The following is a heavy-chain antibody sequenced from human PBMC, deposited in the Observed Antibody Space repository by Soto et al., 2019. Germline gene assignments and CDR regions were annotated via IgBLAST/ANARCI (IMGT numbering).Heavy chain of an antibody. CDR2: IWYDGSNK. V-gene: IGHV3-33*08. Sequence: PGGSLRLSCAASGFTFSSYAMHWVRQAPGKGLEWVALIWYDGSNKYYADSVKGRFTISRDNSKNTLYLQMNSLRAEDTAVYYCARDSFLTGHHYYYGMDVWGQGTTVTVSS. J-gene: IGHJ6*02. CDR3: ARDSFLTGHHYYYGMDV. D-gene: IGHD3-9*01. CDR1: GFTFSSYA.